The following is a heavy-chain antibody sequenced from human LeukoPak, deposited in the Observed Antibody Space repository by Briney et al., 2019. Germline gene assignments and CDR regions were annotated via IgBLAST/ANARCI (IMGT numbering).Heavy chain of an antibody. J-gene: IGHJ6*02. CDR2: MNPNSGNT. CDR1: GYTFTSYD. D-gene: IGHD2-15*01. CDR3: ARDQVAAIDYYYYGMDV. Sequence: ASVKVSCKASGYTFTSYDINWVRQATGQGLEWMGWMNPNSGNTGYAQKFQGRVTMTRNTSISTAYMELSSLRSEDTAVYYCARDQVAAIDYYYYGMDVWGQGTTVTVSS. V-gene: IGHV1-8*01.